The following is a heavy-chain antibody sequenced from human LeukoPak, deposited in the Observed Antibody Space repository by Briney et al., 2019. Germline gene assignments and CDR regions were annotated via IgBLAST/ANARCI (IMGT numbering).Heavy chain of an antibody. CDR1: GYSFTSYW. CDR2: IYPGDSDT. D-gene: IGHD4-11*01. Sequence: GESLKISCKGSGYSFTSYWIGWVRQMPGKGLEWMGIIYPGDSDTRYSPSFQGQVTISADKSISTAYLQWSSLKASDTAMYYCARHPTTTPTVTGGWWFDPWGQGTLVTVSS. V-gene: IGHV5-51*01. CDR3: ARHPTTTPTVTGGWWFDP. J-gene: IGHJ5*02.